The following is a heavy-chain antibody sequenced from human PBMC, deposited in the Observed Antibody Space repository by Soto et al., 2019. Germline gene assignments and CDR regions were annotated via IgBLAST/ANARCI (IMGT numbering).Heavy chain of an antibody. Sequence: SETLSLTCTVSGGSISSYYWSWIRQPPGKGLEWIGYIYYSGSTNYNPSLKSRVTISVDTSKNQFSLKLSSVTAADTAVYYCAREGAARYHFDYWGQGTLVTVSS. D-gene: IGHD6-6*01. CDR1: GGSISSYY. CDR2: IYYSGST. CDR3: AREGAARYHFDY. V-gene: IGHV4-59*01. J-gene: IGHJ4*02.